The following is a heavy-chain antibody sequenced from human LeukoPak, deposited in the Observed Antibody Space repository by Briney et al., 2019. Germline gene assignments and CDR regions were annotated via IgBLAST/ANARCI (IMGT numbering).Heavy chain of an antibody. J-gene: IGHJ3*02. V-gene: IGHV3-11*01. Sequence: NPGGSLRLSCAASGFTFSDYYMSWIRQAPGKGLEWVSYISSSGSTIYYADSVKGRFTISRDNAKNSLYLQMNSLRAEDTAVYYCAREEHYSSSWYRAGEDAFDIWGQGTMVTVSS. CDR1: GFTFSDYY. CDR3: AREEHYSSSWYRAGEDAFDI. D-gene: IGHD6-13*01. CDR2: ISSSGSTI.